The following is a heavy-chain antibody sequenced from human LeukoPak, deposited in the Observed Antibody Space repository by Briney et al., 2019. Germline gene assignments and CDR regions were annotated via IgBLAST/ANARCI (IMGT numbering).Heavy chain of an antibody. Sequence: PSETLSLTCTVSGFSISSSSYYWSWIRQPAGKGLEWIGRIDTSRRTNYNPSLKSRVTISVDTSKNQFSLNLSSVTAADTAVYYCARDKTAIAADYYYYYYYMDVWGKGTTVTISS. CDR1: GFSISSSSYY. CDR3: ARDKTAIAADYYYYYYYMDV. CDR2: IDTSRRT. V-gene: IGHV4-61*02. J-gene: IGHJ6*03. D-gene: IGHD6-13*01.